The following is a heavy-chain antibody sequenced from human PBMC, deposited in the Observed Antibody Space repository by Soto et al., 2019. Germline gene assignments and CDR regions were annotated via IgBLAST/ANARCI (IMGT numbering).Heavy chain of an antibody. D-gene: IGHD7-27*01. V-gene: IGHV1-3*01. CDR1: GYTFSSYA. J-gene: IGHJ4*02. Sequence: ASVKVSCKASGYTFSSYAMHWVRQAPGQRLEWMGWINAGYGNTKSSQKFQDGVTISRDTSASTAYMELTSLRSEDTAVYYCARDTGDGTFDFWGQGTLVTVSS. CDR3: ARDTGDGTFDF. CDR2: INAGYGNT.